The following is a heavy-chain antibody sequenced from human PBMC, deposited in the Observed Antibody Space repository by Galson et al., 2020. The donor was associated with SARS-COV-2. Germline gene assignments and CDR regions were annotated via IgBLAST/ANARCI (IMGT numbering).Heavy chain of an antibody. CDR3: ARLHYGEYAPEAFDI. J-gene: IGHJ3*02. CDR1: GGSISGTSYY. CDR2: ISHSGGT. D-gene: IGHD4-17*01. Sequence: SETLSLTCAVSGGSISGTSYYWSWIRQPPGKGLEWIGYISHSGGTYYNPSLKSRVTISGDRSKNQFSLRLSSVTAADTAVYYCARLHYGEYAPEAFDIWGPGTRGTVAS. V-gene: IGHV4-30-2*01.